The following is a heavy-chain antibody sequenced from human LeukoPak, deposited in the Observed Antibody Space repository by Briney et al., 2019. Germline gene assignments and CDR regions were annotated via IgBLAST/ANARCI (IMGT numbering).Heavy chain of an antibody. CDR1: GFTFSSYG. CDR3: AKDKASYYDFWSGYSAWFDP. D-gene: IGHD3-3*01. Sequence: GGSLRLSCAASGFTFSSYGMHWVRQAPGKGLEWVAVVSYDGSNKYYADSVKGRFTISRVNSKNTLYLQMNSLRAEDTAVYYCAKDKASYYDFWSGYSAWFDPWGQGTLVTVSS. V-gene: IGHV3-30*18. J-gene: IGHJ5*02. CDR2: VSYDGSNK.